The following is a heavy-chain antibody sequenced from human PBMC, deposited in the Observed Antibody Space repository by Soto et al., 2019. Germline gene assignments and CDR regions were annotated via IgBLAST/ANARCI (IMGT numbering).Heavy chain of an antibody. D-gene: IGHD2-2*01. J-gene: IGHJ3*02. CDR2: INTDGGSS. Sequence: EVQLVESGGDLVQPGGSLRLSCAASGFTFSGHWMHWDRQVPGKGREWVSRINTDGGSSAYADSVKGRFTISRDNAKNTLYLQMNGLRAEDTAVYYCAREAGYCSRTSCYRRAFDTWGQGTTVTVSS. CDR3: AREAGYCSRTSCYRRAFDT. V-gene: IGHV3-74*03. CDR1: GFTFSGHW.